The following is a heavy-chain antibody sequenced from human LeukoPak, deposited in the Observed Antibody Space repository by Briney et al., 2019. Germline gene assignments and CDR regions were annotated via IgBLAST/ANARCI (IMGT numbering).Heavy chain of an antibody. Sequence: ASVKVSCKASGYTFTSYGISWVRPAPGQGLEWMGWISAYNGNTNYAQKLQGRVTMTTDTSTSTAYMELRSLRSDDTAVYYCARSLYDSSGYLSWGFDYWGQGTLVTVSS. V-gene: IGHV1-18*01. CDR1: GYTFTSYG. D-gene: IGHD3-22*01. J-gene: IGHJ4*02. CDR2: ISAYNGNT. CDR3: ARSLYDSSGYLSWGFDY.